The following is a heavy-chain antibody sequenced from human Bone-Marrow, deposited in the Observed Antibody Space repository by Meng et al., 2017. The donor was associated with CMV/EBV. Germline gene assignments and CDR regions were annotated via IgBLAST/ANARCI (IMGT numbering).Heavy chain of an antibody. CDR2: ISHGGGTT. V-gene: IGHV3-23*01. J-gene: IGHJ4*02. Sequence: LTFSSYAMSWVRQAPGKGLEWVSTISHGGGTTYYADSVRGRLTISRDNSKDTLYLQMNSLRAEDTAIYYCAKMIGPYGASRLDYFDYWGQGTLVTVSS. D-gene: IGHD2-21*01. CDR3: AKMIGPYGASRLDYFDY. CDR1: LTFSSYA.